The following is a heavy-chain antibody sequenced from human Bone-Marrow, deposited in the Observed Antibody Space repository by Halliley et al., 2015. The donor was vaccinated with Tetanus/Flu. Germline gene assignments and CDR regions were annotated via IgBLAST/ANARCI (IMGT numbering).Heavy chain of an antibody. CDR3: AASGYCTTTSCLDV. J-gene: IGHJ6*02. Sequence: VSRINTDGSSTSYAGSGKGRFTISRDNAKSTLYLQMDSLRVEDTAVYYCAASGYCTTTSCLDVWGQGTTVSVSS. CDR2: INTDGSST. D-gene: IGHD2-2*01. V-gene: IGHV3-74*01.